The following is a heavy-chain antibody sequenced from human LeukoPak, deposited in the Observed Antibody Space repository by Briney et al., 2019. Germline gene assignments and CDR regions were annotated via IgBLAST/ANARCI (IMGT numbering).Heavy chain of an antibody. CDR1: GFSFSTYS. Sequence: GGSLRLSCTASGFSFSTYSMNWVRQAPGKGLEWVSYIVGSSSNIYYADSVKGRFTISRDNAKNSLYLQMNSLRAEDTAVYYCATDSPETAAFDYWGQGTLVTVSS. D-gene: IGHD1-1*01. CDR2: IVGSSSNI. CDR3: ATDSPETAAFDY. V-gene: IGHV3-48*04. J-gene: IGHJ4*02.